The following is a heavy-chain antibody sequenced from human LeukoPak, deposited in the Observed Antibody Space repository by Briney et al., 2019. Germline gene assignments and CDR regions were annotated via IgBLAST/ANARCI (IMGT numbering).Heavy chain of an antibody. J-gene: IGHJ4*02. V-gene: IGHV3-21*01. D-gene: IGHD3-22*01. CDR1: GFTFSTYS. CDR3: ARGRGAYYDSSGFLWDY. CDR2: ISSSGSYI. Sequence: GGSLRLSCAASGFTFSTYSMNWVRQAPGKGLEWVSSISSSGSYIYYADSVKGRFTISRDNSKNTLYLQMNSLRAEDTAVYYCARGRGAYYDSSGFLWDYWGQGTLVTVSS.